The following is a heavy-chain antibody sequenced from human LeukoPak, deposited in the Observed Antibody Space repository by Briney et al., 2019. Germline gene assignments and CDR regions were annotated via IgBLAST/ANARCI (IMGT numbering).Heavy chain of an antibody. CDR3: AKDTHSSSSQLFGY. J-gene: IGHJ4*02. Sequence: GGSLRLSCAASGFTFDDYAMHWVRQAPGKGLEWVSGISWNSGSIGYADSVKGRFTISRDNAKNSLYLQMNSLRAEDTALYYCAKDTHSSSSQLFGYWGQGTLVTVSS. CDR1: GFTFDDYA. V-gene: IGHV3-9*01. CDR2: ISWNSGSI. D-gene: IGHD6-6*01.